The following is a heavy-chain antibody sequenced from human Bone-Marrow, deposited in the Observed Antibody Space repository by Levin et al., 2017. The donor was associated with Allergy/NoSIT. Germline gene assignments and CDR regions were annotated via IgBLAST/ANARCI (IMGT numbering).Heavy chain of an antibody. V-gene: IGHV3-7*02. D-gene: IGHD1-14*01. CDR3: ASYNHEPGSEGWA. Sequence: PGGSLRLSCAASGLDFRKYWMNWVRQAPGKGLEWVANIKQDGSQTFYDDSVKGRFTISRDNAKTSLYLQMNSLRVEDTAVYYCASYNHEPGSEGWAWGQGTLVTVSS. CDR2: IKQDGSQT. J-gene: IGHJ5*02. CDR1: GLDFRKYW.